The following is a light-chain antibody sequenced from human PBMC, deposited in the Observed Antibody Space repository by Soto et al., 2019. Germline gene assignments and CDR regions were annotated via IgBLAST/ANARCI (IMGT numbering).Light chain of an antibody. J-gene: IGKJ2*01. CDR2: GAS. V-gene: IGKV3-15*01. CDR3: QQYNNWPPYT. Sequence: EIVMTQSPATLSVSPGERATLSCRASQSVSSNLAWYQQNPGQAPRLLIYGASTRATGIPARFSGSGSGTEFTLTISSLQSEDFGVYYCQQYNNWPPYTFGQGTKLEIK. CDR1: QSVSSN.